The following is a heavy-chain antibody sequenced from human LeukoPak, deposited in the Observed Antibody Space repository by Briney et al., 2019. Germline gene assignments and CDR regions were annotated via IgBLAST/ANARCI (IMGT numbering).Heavy chain of an antibody. CDR1: GYTFTGYY. J-gene: IGHJ4*02. CDR2: INPNSGGT. Sequence: GASVKVSCKASGYTFTGYYMHWVRQAPGQGLEWMGWINPNSGGTNYAQKFQGRVTMTRDTSISTAYMELSRLRSDDTAVYYCARGRGDGSGGYIYWGQGTLVTVSS. CDR3: ARGRGDGSGGYIY. V-gene: IGHV1-2*02. D-gene: IGHD3-10*01.